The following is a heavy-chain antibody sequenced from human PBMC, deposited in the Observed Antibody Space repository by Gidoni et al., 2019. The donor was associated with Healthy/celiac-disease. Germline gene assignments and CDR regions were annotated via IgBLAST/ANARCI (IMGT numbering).Heavy chain of an antibody. D-gene: IGHD1-26*01. J-gene: IGHJ3*02. CDR2: IYYSGST. V-gene: IGHV4-59*01. Sequence: QVQLQESGPGLVKPSETLSLTCTVSGGSISSYYWSWIRQPPGKGLEWIGYIYYSGSTNYNPSLKSRVTISVDTSKNQFSLKLSSVTAADTAVYYCARGGGPGAFDIWGQGTMVTVSS. CDR3: ARGGGPGAFDI. CDR1: GGSISSYY.